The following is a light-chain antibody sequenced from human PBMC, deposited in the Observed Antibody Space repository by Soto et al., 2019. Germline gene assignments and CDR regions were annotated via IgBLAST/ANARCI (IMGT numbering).Light chain of an antibody. CDR2: RAS. CDR1: RDIGTW. V-gene: IGKV1-5*03. CDR3: HRHEAYPLA. J-gene: IGKJ4*01. Sequence: TKMTQSPSPLSASVGDSVSITCRASRDIGTWLAWFQQKPGRAPNLLIYRASTLARGVPSRFSGSGSETEFTLTISSLQPDDFATYYCHRHEAYPLAFGGGTKVDI.